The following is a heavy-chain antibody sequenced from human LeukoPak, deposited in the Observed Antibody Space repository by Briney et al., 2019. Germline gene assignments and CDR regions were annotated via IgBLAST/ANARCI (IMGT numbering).Heavy chain of an antibody. Sequence: GASVKVSCKASGYTFTSYDINWVRQATGQGLEWMGWMNPNSGNTGYAQKFQGRVTMTRNTSISTAYMELSSLRSEDTAVYYCARSYCSSTSCYTGGVYYYYYYYMDVWGKGTTVTVSS. CDR3: ARSYCSSTSCYTGGVYYYYYYYMDV. J-gene: IGHJ6*03. D-gene: IGHD2-2*02. V-gene: IGHV1-8*01. CDR1: GYTFTSYD. CDR2: MNPNSGNT.